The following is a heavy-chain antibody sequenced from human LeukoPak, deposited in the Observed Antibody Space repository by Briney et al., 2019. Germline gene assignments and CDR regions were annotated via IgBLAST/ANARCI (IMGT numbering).Heavy chain of an antibody. D-gene: IGHD3-3*01. CDR2: ISGSGGST. CDR1: GFTFSSYA. CDR3: AKDLGVVITYYFDY. Sequence: GGSLRLSCAASGFTFSSYAMSWVRQAPGKGLEWVSAISGSGGSTYYADSVKGRFTISRDNSKNTLCLQMNSLRAEDTAVYYCAKDLGVVITYYFDYWGQGTLVTVSS. J-gene: IGHJ4*02. V-gene: IGHV3-23*01.